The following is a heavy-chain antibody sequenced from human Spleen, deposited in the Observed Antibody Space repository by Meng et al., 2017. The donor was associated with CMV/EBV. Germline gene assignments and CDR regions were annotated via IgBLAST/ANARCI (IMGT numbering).Heavy chain of an antibody. J-gene: IGHJ4*02. Sequence: GESLKISCAASGFTFRNYAMHWVRQAPGKGLELVAIISSDGSDKYYADSVKGRFTISRDNSKNTLYLQMNSLRAEDTAVYYCAKGSDFWSGYFDYWGQGTLVTVSS. CDR3: AKGSDFWSGYFDY. V-gene: IGHV3-30*04. CDR1: GFTFRNYA. D-gene: IGHD3-3*01. CDR2: ISSDGSDK.